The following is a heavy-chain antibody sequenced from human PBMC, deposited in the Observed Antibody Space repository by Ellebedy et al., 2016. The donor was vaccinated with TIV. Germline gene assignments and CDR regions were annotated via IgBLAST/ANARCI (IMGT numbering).Heavy chain of an antibody. CDR2: VYPDGRT. CDR1: GVTVNHDY. D-gene: IGHD1-26*01. CDR3: ATVSRPNIGSI. V-gene: IGHV3-66*01. J-gene: IGHJ4*02. Sequence: GESLKISCVVSGVTVNHDYMSWVRQAPGKGPEWVSIVYPDGRTFHAESVRGRFTISRDNFKNTLHLEMNSLRVEDTATYFCATVSRPNIGSIWGQGTLVTVSS.